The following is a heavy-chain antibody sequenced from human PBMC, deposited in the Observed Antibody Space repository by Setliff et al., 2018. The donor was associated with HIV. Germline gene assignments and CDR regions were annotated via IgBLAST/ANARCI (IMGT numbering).Heavy chain of an antibody. CDR2: IIPIFGTA. J-gene: IGHJ5*02. CDR1: GYTFSRYG. CDR3: ARDRVAQCWFDP. D-gene: IGHD3-10*01. V-gene: IGHV1-69*05. Sequence: ASVKVSCKTSGYTFSRYGFSWVRQAPGQGLEWMGGIIPIFGTANYAQKFQGRVTITTDESTSTAYMELSSLRSEDTAVYYCARDRVAQCWFDPWGQGALVTV.